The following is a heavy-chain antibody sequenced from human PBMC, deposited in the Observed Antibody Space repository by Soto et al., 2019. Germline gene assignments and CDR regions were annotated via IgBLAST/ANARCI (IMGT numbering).Heavy chain of an antibody. J-gene: IGHJ3*02. Sequence: SVKVSCKASGFTFTSSAVQWVRQARGQRLEWIGWIVVGSGNTNYAQKFQERVTITRDMSTSTAYMELSSLRSEDTAVYYCAAAVDTAMVREAAFDIWGQGTMVTVSS. CDR1: GFTFTSSA. V-gene: IGHV1-58*01. CDR3: AAAVDTAMVREAAFDI. D-gene: IGHD5-18*01. CDR2: IVVGSGNT.